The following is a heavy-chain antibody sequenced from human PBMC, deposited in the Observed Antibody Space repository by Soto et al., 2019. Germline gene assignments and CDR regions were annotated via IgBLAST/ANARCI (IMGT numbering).Heavy chain of an antibody. D-gene: IGHD1-1*01. J-gene: IGHJ4*02. CDR3: AKDRTRRTSGYFFEY. CDR2: VSASGLNT. V-gene: IGHV3-23*01. Sequence: EVQLLEPGGKLVQPGGSLTLSCAASGFTFSTYAMAWVRQAPGKGLEWVSGVSASGLNTDYADPVKGRLYISRDNSKNTVSLRTNSLRAEDTALYYCAKDRTRRTSGYFFEYWGQGKPVTLSS. CDR1: GFTFSTYA.